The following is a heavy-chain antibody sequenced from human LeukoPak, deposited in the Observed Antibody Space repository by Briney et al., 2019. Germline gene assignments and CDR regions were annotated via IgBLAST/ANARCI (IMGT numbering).Heavy chain of an antibody. CDR3: ARGKWEPLDY. CDR1: GFTFSSYE. V-gene: IGHV3-48*03. CDR2: ISSSGRTK. D-gene: IGHD1-26*01. J-gene: IGHJ4*02. Sequence: GGSLRLSCAASGFTFSSYEMNWVRQAPGKGLEWVSYISSSGRTKYYADSVKGRFTISRDNAKNSLYLQMNSLRAEDTAVYYCARGKWEPLDYRGQGTLVTVSS.